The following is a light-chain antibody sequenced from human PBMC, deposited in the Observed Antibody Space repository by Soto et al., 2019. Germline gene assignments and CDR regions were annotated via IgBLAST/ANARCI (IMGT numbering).Light chain of an antibody. Sequence: EIVLTQSPATLSLSPGERATLSCRASQSVSSYLAWYQQKPGQAPRLLIYDASNRATGIPARFSGSGSGTDFTLTISSLEPEDFAVYYCQQRSNWPPGMTFGAGPKVDIK. CDR2: DAS. CDR1: QSVSSY. V-gene: IGKV3-11*01. CDR3: QQRSNWPPGMT. J-gene: IGKJ4*01.